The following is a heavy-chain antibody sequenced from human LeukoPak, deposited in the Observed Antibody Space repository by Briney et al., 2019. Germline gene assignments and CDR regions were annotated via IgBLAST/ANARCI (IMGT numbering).Heavy chain of an antibody. CDR2: ISYDGSNK. V-gene: IGHV3-30*04. Sequence: GGSLRLSCVASGFTFSSYAMHWVRQAPGKGLEWVAVISYDGSNKYYADSVKGRFTISRDNSKNTLYLQMNSLRAEDTAVYYCARSTSGYSGYGPFDYWGQGTLVTVSS. J-gene: IGHJ4*02. D-gene: IGHD5-12*01. CDR1: GFTFSSYA. CDR3: ARSTSGYSGYGPFDY.